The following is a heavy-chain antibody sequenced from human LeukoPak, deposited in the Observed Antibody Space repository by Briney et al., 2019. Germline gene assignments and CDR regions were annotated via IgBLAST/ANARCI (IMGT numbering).Heavy chain of an antibody. CDR2: FSLDSDNV. Sequence: GGSLRLSCGASGFTFHEKYAMHWVRQAPGKGLEWVSGFSLDSDNVGYADSVRGRFTVSRDRAKNSLYLQMNYLRPEDTALYFCTKDMDPGGINVWGQGTTVIVTS. CDR1: GFTFHEKYA. V-gene: IGHV3-9*01. D-gene: IGHD2-2*03. J-gene: IGHJ6*02. CDR3: TKDMDPGGINV.